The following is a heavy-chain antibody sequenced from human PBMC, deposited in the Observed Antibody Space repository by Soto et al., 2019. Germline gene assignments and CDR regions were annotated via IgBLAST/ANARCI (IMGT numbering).Heavy chain of an antibody. Sequence: GGSLRLSCAGSGFTFSSYGMHWVRQAPGKGLEWVAVISYDGSNKYYADSVKGRFTISRDSSKNTLYLQMNSLRAEDTAVYYCAKSSGYSSGWSFDYWGQGTLVTVSS. V-gene: IGHV3-30*18. CDR1: GFTFSSYG. D-gene: IGHD6-19*01. CDR2: ISYDGSNK. CDR3: AKSSGYSSGWSFDY. J-gene: IGHJ4*02.